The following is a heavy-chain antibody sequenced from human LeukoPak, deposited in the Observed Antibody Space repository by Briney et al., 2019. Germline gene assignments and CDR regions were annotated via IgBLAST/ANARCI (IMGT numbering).Heavy chain of an antibody. D-gene: IGHD5-24*01. J-gene: IGHJ4*02. CDR3: ARRSGRRYEY. CDR2: ISGGGEST. V-gene: IGHV3-48*03. CDR1: GLTFRSYE. Sequence: GGSLRLSCAASGLTFRSYEMNWVRHAPGRGLEWVSHISGGGESTVYPDAVKGRFIISRDNTKNSLYLQMNSLRVEDTGVYYCARRSGRRYEYWGQGVLVTVSP.